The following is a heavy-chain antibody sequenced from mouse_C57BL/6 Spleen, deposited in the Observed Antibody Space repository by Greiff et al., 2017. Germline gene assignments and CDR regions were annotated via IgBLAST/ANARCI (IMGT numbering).Heavy chain of an antibody. CDR2: IYPGSGNT. V-gene: IGHV1-66*01. D-gene: IGHD1-1*01. CDR3: ARGRYYGPASEAMDY. Sequence: QVQLKESGPELVKPGASVKISCKASGYSFTSYYIHWVKQRPGQGLEWIGWIYPGSGNTKYNEKFKGKATLTADTSSSTAYMQLSSLTSEDSAVYYCARGRYYGPASEAMDYWGQGTSVTVSS. J-gene: IGHJ4*01. CDR1: GYSFTSYY.